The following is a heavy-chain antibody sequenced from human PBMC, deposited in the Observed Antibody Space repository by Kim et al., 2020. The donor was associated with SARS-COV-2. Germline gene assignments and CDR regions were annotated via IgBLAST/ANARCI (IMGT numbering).Heavy chain of an antibody. Sequence: ASVKVSCKASGYTFTYYNIHWVRQAPGQRLEWLGSSNGPNGNTQSSQRFQGRVTIASDTSASTAYMELTSLTSADTAVYYCARGGGNYDYDYWGQGTLVTVSS. V-gene: IGHV1-3*01. CDR2: SNGPNGNT. D-gene: IGHD4-4*01. J-gene: IGHJ4*02. CDR1: GYTFTYYN. CDR3: ARGGGNYDYDY.